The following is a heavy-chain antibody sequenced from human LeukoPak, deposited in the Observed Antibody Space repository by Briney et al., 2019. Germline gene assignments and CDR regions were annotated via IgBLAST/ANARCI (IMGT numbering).Heavy chain of an antibody. D-gene: IGHD3-10*01. V-gene: IGHV1-18*01. CDR1: GYTFTSYG. Sequence: GASVKVSCKASGYTFTSYGISWVRQAPGQGLEWMGWISAYNGNTNYAQKLQGRATMTTDTSTSTAYMELRSLRSDDTAVYYCANMVRGVIEWFDPWGQGTLVTASS. CDR2: ISAYNGNT. CDR3: ANMVRGVIEWFDP. J-gene: IGHJ5*02.